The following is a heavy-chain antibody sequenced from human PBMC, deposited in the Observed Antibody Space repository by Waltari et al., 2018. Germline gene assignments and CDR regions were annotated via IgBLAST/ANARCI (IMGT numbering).Heavy chain of an antibody. D-gene: IGHD2-15*01. V-gene: IGHV4-4*02. CDR1: GHSMSSSDL. CDR2: VHRSGKT. J-gene: IGHJ4*02. Sequence: QLQLEQSGPGLVKPSESLSPTCAVSGHSMSSSDLWNWVRQFPGKGLEWIGQVHRSGKTNYNPSLASRVTVSIDTSNNQFSLTMPSPTAADTAMYYCARDRGKGLYLDSWGQGTLVTVSP. CDR3: ARDRGKGLYLDS.